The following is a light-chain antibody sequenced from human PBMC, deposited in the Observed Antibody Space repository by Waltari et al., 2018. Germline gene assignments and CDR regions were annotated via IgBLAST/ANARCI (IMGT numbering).Light chain of an antibody. J-gene: IGKJ1*01. CDR3: QQSYSTPRT. CDR2: AAS. Sequence: DIQMTQSPSSLSASVGDSVTITSQASQSISSSLNWYQQKPGKAPKLLIYAASSLQSGVPSRFSGSGSGTEFTLTISSLQPEDFATYYCQQSYSTPRTFGQGTKVEIK. V-gene: IGKV1-39*01. CDR1: QSISSS.